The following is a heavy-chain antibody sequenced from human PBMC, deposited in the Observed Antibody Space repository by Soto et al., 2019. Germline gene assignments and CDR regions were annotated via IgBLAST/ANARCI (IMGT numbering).Heavy chain of an antibody. CDR1: GYSFTDYY. CDR3: ARVGPTGWFDP. Sequence: QVHLVQSGAEVKKPWASVKVSCKASGYSFTDYYMHWVRQAPGQGLEWMGWINTKTGGTNYAQRFQDRVTMTGDTSINTAYMELSRLRSDDTAVYYCARVGPTGWFDPWGQGTLVTVPS. J-gene: IGHJ5*02. V-gene: IGHV1-2*02. CDR2: INTKTGGT.